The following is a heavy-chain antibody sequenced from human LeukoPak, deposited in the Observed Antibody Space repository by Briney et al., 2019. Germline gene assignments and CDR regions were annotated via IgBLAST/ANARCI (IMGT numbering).Heavy chain of an antibody. CDR2: ISSSSSYR. Sequence: GGSLRLSCGACGFTFSRYSMNWVRQAPGKGLEWVSSISSSSSYRYYADSVKGRFTISRDNAKNSLHLQMNSLRAEDTAVYYCMSYAGRSDDYWGQGTLVTVSS. CDR1: GFTFSRYS. CDR3: MSYAGRSDDY. D-gene: IGHD3-16*01. J-gene: IGHJ4*02. V-gene: IGHV3-21*01.